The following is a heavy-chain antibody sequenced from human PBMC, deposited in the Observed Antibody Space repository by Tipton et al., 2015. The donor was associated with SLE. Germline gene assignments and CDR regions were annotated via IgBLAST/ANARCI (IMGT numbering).Heavy chain of an antibody. Sequence: GLVKPSQTLSLTCAISGDSVSSNNAAWNWIRQSPSRGLEWLGRTYYRSQWGNDYALSVKSRISIKPDTSKNQFSLQLTSVTPEDTAVYYCAKDFNWSDGNWGQGTLVTVSS. D-gene: IGHD1-20*01. J-gene: IGHJ4*02. CDR2: TYYRSQWGN. CDR3: AKDFNWSDGN. CDR1: GDSVSSNNAA. V-gene: IGHV6-1*01.